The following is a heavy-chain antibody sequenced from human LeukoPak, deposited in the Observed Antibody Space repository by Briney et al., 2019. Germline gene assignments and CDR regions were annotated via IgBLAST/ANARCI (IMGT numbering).Heavy chain of an antibody. CDR2: ISGSGGST. V-gene: IGHV3-23*01. J-gene: IGHJ4*02. CDR3: AKAPDIVATISDY. D-gene: IGHD5-12*01. Sequence: GGSLRLSCAASGFTFSSYAMSWVRQAPGKGLGWVSAISGSGGSTYYADSVEGRFTISRDNSKNTLYLQMNSLRAQGTAVYYCAKAPDIVATISDYWGQGTLVTVSS. CDR1: GFTFSSYA.